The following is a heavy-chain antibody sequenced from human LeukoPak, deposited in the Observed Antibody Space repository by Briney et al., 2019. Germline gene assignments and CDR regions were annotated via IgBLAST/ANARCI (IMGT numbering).Heavy chain of an antibody. CDR3: ARNAADCTTSACYDS. D-gene: IGHD2-8*01. V-gene: IGHV3-23*01. CDR2: VTGNGDTT. J-gene: IGHJ4*02. CDR1: GFPFRNYA. Sequence: GGSQRLSCAASGFPFRNYAMTWVRQAPGRGLEGVSVVTGNGDTTYYADSLKGLFTISRDNSKNTLYLQMNSLRAEDTAVYHCARNAADCTTSACYDSWGQGTLVTVSS.